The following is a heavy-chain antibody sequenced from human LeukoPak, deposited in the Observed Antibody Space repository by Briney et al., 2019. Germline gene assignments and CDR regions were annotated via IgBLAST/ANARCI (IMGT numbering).Heavy chain of an antibody. CDR2: ISASGATT. CDR3: TKGSYYDNSGRAYFDY. CDR1: GFTFSSYA. D-gene: IGHD3-22*01. V-gene: IGHV3-23*01. J-gene: IGHJ4*02. Sequence: GGSLRLSCAASGFTFSSYAMSWVRQAPGKGLEWVSVISASGATTDCADSVKGRFTISRDNSKNTLYLQMNSLRAEDTAVYYCTKGSYYDNSGRAYFDYWGQGTLVTVSS.